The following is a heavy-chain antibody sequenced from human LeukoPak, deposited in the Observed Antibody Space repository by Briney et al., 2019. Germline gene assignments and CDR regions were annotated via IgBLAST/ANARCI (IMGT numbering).Heavy chain of an antibody. CDR2: INPSGGST. V-gene: IGHV1-46*01. Sequence: ASVKVSCKASGYIFTSYFMHWVRQAPGQGLEWMGLINPSGGSTRYAQKFQGRVTMTRDMSTSTVYMELSSLRSEDTAVYYCARDVNFDYWGQGTLVTVSS. J-gene: IGHJ4*02. CDR3: ARDVNFDY. CDR1: GYIFTSYF.